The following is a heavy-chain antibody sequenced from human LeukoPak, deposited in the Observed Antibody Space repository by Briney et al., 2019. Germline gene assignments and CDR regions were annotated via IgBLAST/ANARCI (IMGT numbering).Heavy chain of an antibody. V-gene: IGHV4-59*08. J-gene: IGHJ3*02. CDR3: ATGSGWYSDSFDI. CDR1: GGSIRSYY. Sequence: SETLSLTCSVSGGSIRSYYWSWIRQPPGKGLEWIGYLYYSGGTNYNPSLKSRVTIPVDTSRNQFSLKLSSVTAADTAVYYCATGSGWYSDSFDIWGQGTMVTVSS. D-gene: IGHD6-19*01. CDR2: LYYSGGT.